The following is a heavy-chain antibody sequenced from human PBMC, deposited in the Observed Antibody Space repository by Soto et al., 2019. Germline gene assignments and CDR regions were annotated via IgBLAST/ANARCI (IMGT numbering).Heavy chain of an antibody. V-gene: IGHV4-59*01. CDR3: ATGGQKNWDQRGIDGFDI. CDR1: GGSISSYY. D-gene: IGHD7-27*01. CDR2: IYYGGST. J-gene: IGHJ3*02. Sequence: SETLSLTCTVSGGSISSYYWSWIRQPPGKGLEWIGDIYYGGSTNYNPSLKTRVTISVDTSKNQFSLKLSSVTAADTDVYYCATGGQKNWDQRGIDGFDIWGQGTMVTVSS.